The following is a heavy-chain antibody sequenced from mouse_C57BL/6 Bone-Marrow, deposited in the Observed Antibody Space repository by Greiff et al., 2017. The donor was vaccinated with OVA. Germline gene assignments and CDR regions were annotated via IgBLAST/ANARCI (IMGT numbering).Heavy chain of an antibody. V-gene: IGHV1-26*01. Sequence: EVQLQQSGPELVKPGASVKISCKASGYTFTDYYMNWVKQSHGKSLEWIGDINPNNGGTSYNQKFKGKATLTVDKSSSTAYMELRSLTSEDSAVYYCARWGVSYWYFDVWGTGTTVTVSS. J-gene: IGHJ1*03. CDR1: GYTFTDYY. CDR2: INPNNGGT. CDR3: ARWGVSYWYFDV.